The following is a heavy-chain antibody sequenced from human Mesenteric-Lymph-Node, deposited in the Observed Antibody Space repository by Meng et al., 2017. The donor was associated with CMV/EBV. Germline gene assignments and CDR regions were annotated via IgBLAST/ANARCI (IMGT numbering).Heavy chain of an antibody. CDR2: VYFSGGT. J-gene: IGHJ6*02. CDR1: GGSVSSGGYS. Sequence: GSLRLSCTVSGGSVSSGGYSWSWIRQPPGKGLEWIGYVYFSGGTNYNPSLESRVNTSVDTSKNQFSLRLSSVTAADTAVYYCARVSEGYSNYEYYYYYGMDVWGQGTAVTVSS. V-gene: IGHV4-61*08. CDR3: ARVSEGYSNYEYYYYYGMDV. D-gene: IGHD4-11*01.